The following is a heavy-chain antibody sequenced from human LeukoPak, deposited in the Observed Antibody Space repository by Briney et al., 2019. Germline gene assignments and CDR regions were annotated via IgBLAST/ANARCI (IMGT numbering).Heavy chain of an antibody. CDR2: IYSGGNT. CDR3: AKDISAAVAGTDAFDI. J-gene: IGHJ3*02. V-gene: IGHV3-53*05. Sequence: GGSLRLSCAASGFTVSSNYMSWVRQAPGKGLEWVSVIYSGGNTNYADSVKGRFTITRGNSKNSLYLQMNSLRTEDTALYYCAKDISAAVAGTDAFDIWGQGTMVTVSS. CDR1: GFTVSSNY. D-gene: IGHD6-19*01.